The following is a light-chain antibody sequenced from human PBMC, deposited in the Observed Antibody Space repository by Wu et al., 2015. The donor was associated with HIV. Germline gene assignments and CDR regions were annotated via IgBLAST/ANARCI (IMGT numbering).Light chain of an antibody. CDR2: AAT. J-gene: IGKJ2*01. CDR3: QQSYSSPRSAT. V-gene: IGKV1-39*01. CDR1: QSISSY. Sequence: DIQMTQSPSSLSASVGDRVTITCRASQSISSYLNWYQQKPGKAPKLLIYAATSLQGGAPSRFSGGGSGTDFTLTISSLHPEDFATYYCQQSYSSPRSATFGQGTKLEIK.